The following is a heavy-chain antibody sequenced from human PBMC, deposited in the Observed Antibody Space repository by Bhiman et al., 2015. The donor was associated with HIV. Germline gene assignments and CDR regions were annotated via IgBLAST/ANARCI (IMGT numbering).Heavy chain of an antibody. V-gene: IGHV3-11*04. CDR2: ISSSGSTV. J-gene: IGHJ4*02. Sequence: QVQLVESGGGVVQPGRSLRLSCAASGFIFRDYYMTWIRQAPGKGLEWISYISSSGSTVYYADSVKGRFTISRDNAKNSLYLQMNSLRAEDTAVYYCARYFFYDTSGPDYWGQGTLVTVSS. D-gene: IGHD3-22*01. CDR1: GFIFRDYY. CDR3: ARYFFYDTSGPDY.